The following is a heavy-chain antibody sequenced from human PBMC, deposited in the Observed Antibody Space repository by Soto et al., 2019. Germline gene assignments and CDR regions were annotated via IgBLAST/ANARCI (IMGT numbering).Heavy chain of an antibody. Sequence: PWETLSLTCTVSGGSISSYYWSWIRQPPGKGLEWIGYIYYSGSTNYNPSLKSRVTVSVDTSKNQFSLKLSSVTAADTAVYYCARDGAAAGDYYYGMDVWGQGTTVTVSS. D-gene: IGHD6-13*01. J-gene: IGHJ6*02. CDR2: IYYSGST. V-gene: IGHV4-59*01. CDR3: ARDGAAAGDYYYGMDV. CDR1: GGSISSYY.